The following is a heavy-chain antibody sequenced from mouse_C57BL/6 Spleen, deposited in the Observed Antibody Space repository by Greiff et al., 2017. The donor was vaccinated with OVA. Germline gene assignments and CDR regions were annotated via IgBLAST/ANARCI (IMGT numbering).Heavy chain of an antibody. CDR1: GFTFSSYG. Sequence: EVKVVESGGDLVKPGGSLKLSCAASGFTFSSYGMSWVRQTPDKRLEWVATISSGGSYTYYPDSVKGRFTISRDNANNTLYLQMSSLKSEDTAMYYCARHEGLDYWGQGTTLTVSS. CDR2: ISSGGSYT. J-gene: IGHJ2*01. V-gene: IGHV5-6*01. CDR3: ARHEGLDY.